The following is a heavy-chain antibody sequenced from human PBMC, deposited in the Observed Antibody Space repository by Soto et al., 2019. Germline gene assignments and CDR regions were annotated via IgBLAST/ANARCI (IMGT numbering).Heavy chain of an antibody. Sequence: PGESVKISCKGSGYSFTSYCIGWVRQMPWKGLEWIGIIYPGDSDTRYSPSFQGQVTISADKSISTAYLQWSSLKASDTAMYYCARFTYDSSGYYLAFIDYWGQGTLVTVSS. V-gene: IGHV5-51*01. CDR3: ARFTYDSSGYYLAFIDY. J-gene: IGHJ4*02. D-gene: IGHD3-22*01. CDR1: GYSFTSYC. CDR2: IYPGDSDT.